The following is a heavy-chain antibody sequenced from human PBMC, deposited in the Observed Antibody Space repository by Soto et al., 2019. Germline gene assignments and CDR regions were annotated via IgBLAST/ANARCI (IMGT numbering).Heavy chain of an antibody. CDR1: GGTFSSYA. CDR3: ARDYDFWSGNTVYYYYYGMDV. Sequence: SVKVSCKASGGTFSSYAISWVRQAPGQGLEWMGGIIPIFGTANYAQKFQGRVTITADKSTSTAYMELSSLRSEDTAVYYCARDYDFWSGNTVYYYYYGMDVWGQ. J-gene: IGHJ6*02. V-gene: IGHV1-69*06. D-gene: IGHD3-3*01. CDR2: IIPIFGTA.